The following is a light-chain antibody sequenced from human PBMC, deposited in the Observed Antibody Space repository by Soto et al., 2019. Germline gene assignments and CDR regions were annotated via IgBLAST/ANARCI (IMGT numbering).Light chain of an antibody. J-gene: IGKJ2*03. CDR3: QQRSSTPYS. Sequence: DLQMTQSPSSLSASVGDRVTITCRASQNIRNYLNWYQQTPGKAPKLLIYAAYSLQTGVPSRFIGSGSGTDFTLTISSLQPEDSATDYCQQRSSTPYSFGQGTKLEIK. CDR2: AAY. CDR1: QNIRNY. V-gene: IGKV1-39*01.